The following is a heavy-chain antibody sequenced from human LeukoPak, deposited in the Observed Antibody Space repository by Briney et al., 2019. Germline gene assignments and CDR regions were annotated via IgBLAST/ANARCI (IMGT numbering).Heavy chain of an antibody. V-gene: IGHV1-24*01. Sequence: ASVKVSCKVSGYTLTELSMHWVRQAPGKGLEWMGGFDPEDGETIYAQKFQGRVTMTEDTSTDTAYMELSSLRSEDTAVYYCARGERITIFGVVTHDYWGQGTLVTVSS. D-gene: IGHD3-3*01. CDR2: FDPEDGET. J-gene: IGHJ4*02. CDR1: GYTLTELS. CDR3: ARGERITIFGVVTHDY.